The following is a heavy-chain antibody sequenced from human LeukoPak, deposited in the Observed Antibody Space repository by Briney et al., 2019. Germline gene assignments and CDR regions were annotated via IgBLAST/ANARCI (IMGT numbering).Heavy chain of an antibody. CDR2: MNPNSGNT. Sequence: ASVKLSCKASGYTFTSYDINWLRQATGQGLEWMGWMNPNSGNTGLAQKFQGRVTMTRTTSITTAYMELRSLRSEDTAVYYCARVTGYIVEDYFDYWGQGTLVTVSS. CDR3: ARVTGYIVEDYFDY. D-gene: IGHD3-22*01. V-gene: IGHV1-8*01. CDR1: GYTFTSYD. J-gene: IGHJ4*02.